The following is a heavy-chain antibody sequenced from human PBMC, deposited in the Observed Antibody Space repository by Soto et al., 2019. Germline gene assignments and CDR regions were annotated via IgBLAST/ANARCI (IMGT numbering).Heavy chain of an antibody. J-gene: IGHJ4*02. CDR3: ARDRDRDYRTGTTDY. CDR2: ISAYNGNT. Sequence: GQGLEWIGWISAYNGNTNYAQKRQGRVTMTTDTSTRTAYMEMRSLRSDETGVYYCARDRDRDYRTGTTDYWGQGTLVTVS. V-gene: IGHV1-18*01. D-gene: IGHD4-17*01.